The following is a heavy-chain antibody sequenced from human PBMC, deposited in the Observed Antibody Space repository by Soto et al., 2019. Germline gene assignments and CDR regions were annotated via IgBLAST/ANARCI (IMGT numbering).Heavy chain of an antibody. CDR1: GDSVSSNSAT. V-gene: IGHV6-1*01. Sequence: PSQTLSLTCAISGDSVSSNSATWEWIRQCPSRGLEWLGRTYYRSKWYNDYAVSVKSRITINPDTSNNQLSLQLNSVTPDDTAVYYCARLKGNSWLDSWGQGTLVTVSS. CDR2: TYYRSKWYN. J-gene: IGHJ5*01. CDR3: ARLKGNSWLDS.